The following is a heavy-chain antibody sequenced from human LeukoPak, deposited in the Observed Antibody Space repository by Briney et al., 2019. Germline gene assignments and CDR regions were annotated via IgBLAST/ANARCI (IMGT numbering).Heavy chain of an antibody. V-gene: IGHV1-69*13. Sequence: SVKVSCKASGYAFTGYYIHWVRQAPGQGLEWMGHIILLFGSTHYAQNFHGRLTISADESTRTAFMELSSLRSEDTALYYCAREMESLANGFDIWGQGTMVTVSS. CDR2: IILLFGST. D-gene: IGHD3-3*01. CDR1: GYAFTGYY. J-gene: IGHJ3*02. CDR3: AREMESLANGFDI.